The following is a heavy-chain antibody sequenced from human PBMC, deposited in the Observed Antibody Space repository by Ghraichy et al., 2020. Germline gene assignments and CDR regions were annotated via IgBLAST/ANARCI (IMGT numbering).Heavy chain of an antibody. V-gene: IGHV3-48*02. J-gene: IGHJ4*02. CDR1: GFTFSSYS. CDR2: ISSGSSSI. Sequence: GGSLRLSCAASGFTFSSYSMNWVRQAPGKGLEWVSYISSGSSSIYYADSVKGRFTISRDNAKNSLYLQMNSLRDEDTAVYSCANGGNPGFRYFDYWGQGTLVTVSS. CDR3: ANGGNPGFRYFDY. D-gene: IGHD4-23*01.